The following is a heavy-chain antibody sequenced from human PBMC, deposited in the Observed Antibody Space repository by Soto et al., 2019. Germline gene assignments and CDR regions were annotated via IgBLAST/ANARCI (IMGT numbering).Heavy chain of an antibody. CDR1: GFTFSSYA. J-gene: IGHJ6*02. V-gene: IGHV3-30-3*01. D-gene: IGHD3-3*01. Sequence: GGSLRLSCAASGFTFSSYAMHWVRQAPGKGLEWVAVISYDGSNKYYADSVKGRFTISRDNSKNTLYLQMNSLRAEDTAVYYCARDRLFGFLRYYYGMDVWGQGTTVTVSS. CDR3: ARDRLFGFLRYYYGMDV. CDR2: ISYDGSNK.